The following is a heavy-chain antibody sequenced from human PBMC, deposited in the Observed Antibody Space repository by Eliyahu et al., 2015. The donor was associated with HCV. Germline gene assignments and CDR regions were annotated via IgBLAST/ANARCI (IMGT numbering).Heavy chain of an antibody. Sequence: QVQLVQSGAEVKKPGASVKVSCKASGYTFTGYYMHWVRQAPGQGLEWMGWINPNSGGTNYAQKFQGRVTMTRDTSISTAYMELSRLRSDDTAVYYCARDAYYYGSGSENWFDPWGQGTLVTVSP. V-gene: IGHV1-2*02. CDR3: ARDAYYYGSGSENWFDP. CDR1: GYTFTGYY. J-gene: IGHJ5*02. D-gene: IGHD3-10*01. CDR2: INPNSGGT.